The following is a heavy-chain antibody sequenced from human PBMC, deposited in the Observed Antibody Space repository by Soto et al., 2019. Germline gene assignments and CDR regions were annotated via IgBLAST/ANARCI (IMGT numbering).Heavy chain of an antibody. D-gene: IGHD6-19*01. CDR2: SSAYNGKT. CDR3: GRYFSAVAPSEAFDI. CDR1: GYTFTSYG. Sequence: QVQLVQSGAEVKKPGASVKVSCKASGYTFTSYGLSWLRQAPGQGLEWMGWSSAYNGKTNYAQKLQGRVTMTTDTSTSTAYRELRSLKSDDTAVYYCGRYFSAVAPSEAFDIWGQGTMVTVCS. V-gene: IGHV1-18*01. J-gene: IGHJ3*02.